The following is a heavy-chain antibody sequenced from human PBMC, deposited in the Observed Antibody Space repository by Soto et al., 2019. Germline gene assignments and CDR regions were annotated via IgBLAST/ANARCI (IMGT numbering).Heavy chain of an antibody. Sequence: SETLCLTCSVSGGSISRYYCSWVRQPPGKGLEWIGHMHYSGNTRYNPSLKSRATVSLDTSKNQFSLKLSSVTAADTAVYYCATSTGWPGFDFWGQGTLVTVSS. CDR3: ATSTGWPGFDF. D-gene: IGHD2-8*02. CDR1: GGSISRYY. J-gene: IGHJ4*02. CDR2: MHYSGNT. V-gene: IGHV4-59*08.